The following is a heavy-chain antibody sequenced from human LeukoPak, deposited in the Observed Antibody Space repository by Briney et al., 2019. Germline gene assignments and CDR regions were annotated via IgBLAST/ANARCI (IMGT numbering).Heavy chain of an antibody. D-gene: IGHD2-2*01. CDR3: ARQLVVPAADFDY. Sequence: GESLKISCKGSGYSFTSYWIGWVRQMPGKGLEWMGIIYPGDSDTRYSPSFQGQVTISADKSISTAYLQWSSLKATDTTMYYCARQLVVPAADFDYWGQGTLVTVSS. CDR2: IYPGDSDT. CDR1: GYSFTSYW. J-gene: IGHJ4*02. V-gene: IGHV5-51*01.